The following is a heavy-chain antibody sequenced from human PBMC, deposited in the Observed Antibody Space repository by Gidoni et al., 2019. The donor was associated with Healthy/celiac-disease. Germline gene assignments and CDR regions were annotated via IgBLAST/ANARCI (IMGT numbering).Heavy chain of an antibody. CDR2: IYYSGST. CDR1: GGSISSSSYY. J-gene: IGHJ5*02. D-gene: IGHD6-6*01. V-gene: IGHV4-39*01. Sequence: QLQLQESGPGLVKPSETLSLTCTVSGGSISSSSYYWGWIRQPPGKGLEWIGSIYYSGSTYYNPSLKSRVTISVDTSKNQFSLKLSSVTAADTAVYYCARLSSSHLANWFDPWGQGTLVTVSS. CDR3: ARLSSSHLANWFDP.